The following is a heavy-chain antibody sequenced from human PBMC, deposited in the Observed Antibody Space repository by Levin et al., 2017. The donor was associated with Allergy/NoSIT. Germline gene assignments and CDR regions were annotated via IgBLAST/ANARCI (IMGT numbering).Heavy chain of an antibody. Sequence: GGSLRLSCAASGFTFSSYGMHWVRQAPGKGLEWVAVISYDGSNKYYADSVKGRFTISRDNSKNTLYLQMNSLRAEDTAVYYCAKDQGHYGSVYVDYWGQGTLVTVSS. V-gene: IGHV3-30*18. CDR1: GFTFSSYG. CDR3: AKDQGHYGSVYVDY. CDR2: ISYDGSNK. D-gene: IGHD3-10*01. J-gene: IGHJ4*02.